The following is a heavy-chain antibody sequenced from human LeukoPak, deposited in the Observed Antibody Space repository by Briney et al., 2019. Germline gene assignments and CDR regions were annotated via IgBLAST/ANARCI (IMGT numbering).Heavy chain of an antibody. CDR2: ISPNSGGT. J-gene: IGHJ4*02. Sequence: ASVKVSCKASGYTFTGYYMRWVRQAPGQGLEWMGWISPNSGGTNYAQKFQGRVTMTRDTSISTAYMELSRLRSDDTAVYYCARTSGLRYFDWLPYFDYWGQGTLVTVSS. D-gene: IGHD3-9*01. V-gene: IGHV1-2*02. CDR1: GYTFTGYY. CDR3: ARTSGLRYFDWLPYFDY.